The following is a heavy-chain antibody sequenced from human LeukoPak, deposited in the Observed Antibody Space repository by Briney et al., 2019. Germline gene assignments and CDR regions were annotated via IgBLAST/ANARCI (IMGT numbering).Heavy chain of an antibody. J-gene: IGHJ6*02. CDR1: GGSFSGYY. CDR3: ARTMIVVVITGYYYYYGMDV. V-gene: IGHV4-34*01. Sequence: PSETLSLTCAVYGGSFSGYYWSWIRRPPGKGLEWIGEINHSGSTNYNPSLKSRVTISVDTSKNQFSLKLSSVTAADTAVYYCARTMIVVVITGYYYYYGMDVWGQGTTVTVSS. CDR2: INHSGST. D-gene: IGHD3-22*01.